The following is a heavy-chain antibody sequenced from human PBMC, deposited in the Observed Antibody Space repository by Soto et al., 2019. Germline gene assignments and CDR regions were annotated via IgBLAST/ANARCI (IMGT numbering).Heavy chain of an antibody. V-gene: IGHV1-69*01. Sequence: QVQLVQSGAEVKEPGSSVKVSCKASGDLFNNHAFNWVRQAPGQGLEWMGRISPLFSTTNYAQTCQGRVTIGADELTTIVYLEVNNLESDDTAMYYCAASSAIAAAGYFKFWGQGNLVTVSP. CDR1: GDLFNNHA. CDR2: ISPLFSTT. CDR3: AASSAIAAAGYFKF. D-gene: IGHD6-13*01. J-gene: IGHJ4*02.